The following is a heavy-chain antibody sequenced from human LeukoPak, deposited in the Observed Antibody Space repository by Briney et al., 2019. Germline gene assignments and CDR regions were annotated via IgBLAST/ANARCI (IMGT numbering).Heavy chain of an antibody. CDR1: GFTFSTYW. CDR2: IKQDGSEK. V-gene: IGHV3-7*01. J-gene: IGHJ4*02. D-gene: IGHD3-22*01. Sequence: RPGGSLRLSCVASGFTFSTYWITWVRQAPGKGLEWVANIKQDGSEKYYVDSVKGRFTISRDNAKNSLYLQMNSLRAEDTAVYYCARARYDGSGYYSIFDYWGQGTLVTVSS. CDR3: ARARYDGSGYYSIFDY.